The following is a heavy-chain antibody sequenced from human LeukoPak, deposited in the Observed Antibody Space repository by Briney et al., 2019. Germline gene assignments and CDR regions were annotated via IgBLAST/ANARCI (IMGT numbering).Heavy chain of an antibody. CDR2: ISGSGGST. J-gene: IGHJ4*02. D-gene: IGHD1-1*01. CDR1: GFTFSSYA. Sequence: PGGSLRLSCAASGFTFSSYAMSWVRQAPGKGLEWVPAISGSGGSTYYADSVKGRFTISRDNSKNTLYVQMNSLRAEDTAVYYCAKGGDWNDVSNYWGQGTLVTVSS. CDR3: AKGGDWNDVSNY. V-gene: IGHV3-23*01.